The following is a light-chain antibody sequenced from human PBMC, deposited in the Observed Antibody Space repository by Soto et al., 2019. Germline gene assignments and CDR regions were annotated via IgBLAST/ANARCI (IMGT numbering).Light chain of an antibody. CDR3: QQYNNWPPLT. V-gene: IGKV3-15*01. CDR2: GAS. Sequence: EIVLTQSPTTLSVSPGEAVTLSCRASQSVSSSLAWYQQQPGRSPRLLLYGASTRATGIPARFSGSGSGTEFTLTISSLQSEDFAVYHCQQYNNWPPLTFGGGTKVEIK. J-gene: IGKJ4*01. CDR1: QSVSSS.